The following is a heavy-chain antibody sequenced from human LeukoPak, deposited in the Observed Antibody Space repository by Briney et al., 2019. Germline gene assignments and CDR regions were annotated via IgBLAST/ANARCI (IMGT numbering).Heavy chain of an antibody. CDR3: ARDNDFWSGYYPYYYYYGMDV. CDR2: INPNSGGT. Sequence: ASVKVSCKASGYTFTGYYMHWVRQAPGQGLEWMGWINPNSGGTNYAQKLQGRVTMTTDTSTSTAYMELRSLRSDDTAVYYCARDNDFWSGYYPYYYYYGMDVWGQGTTVTVSS. J-gene: IGHJ6*02. V-gene: IGHV1-2*02. D-gene: IGHD3-3*01. CDR1: GYTFTGYY.